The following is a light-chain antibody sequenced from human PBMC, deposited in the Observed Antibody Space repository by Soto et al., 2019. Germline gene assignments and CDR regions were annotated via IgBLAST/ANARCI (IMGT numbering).Light chain of an antibody. V-gene: IGKV1-16*01. J-gene: IGKJ4*01. CDR1: QGINNY. CDR3: LQYDTYPVL. Sequence: DIPLTQSPSSLSASVGDRVTITCRASQGINNYLAWYQQKPGKAPKSLIYETSILQSGVPLRFGGGGSGTQFTLTISSLQPEDTATYYCLQYDTYPVLFGEGTSVEI. CDR2: ETS.